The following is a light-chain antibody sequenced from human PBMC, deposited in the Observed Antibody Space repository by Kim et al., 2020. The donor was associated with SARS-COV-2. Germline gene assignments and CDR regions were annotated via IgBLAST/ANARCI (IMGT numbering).Light chain of an antibody. Sequence: DIVMTQSADSLAVSLGERATINCKSSQSVLYSSSNKNYLAWYQQKPGQPPKLLIYWASTRESGVPDRFSGSGSGTDFTLSISSLQAEDVAVYYFQQYYSSPWTFGQGTKVDIK. CDR3: QQYYSSPWT. CDR2: WAS. J-gene: IGKJ1*01. V-gene: IGKV4-1*01. CDR1: QSVLYSSSNKNY.